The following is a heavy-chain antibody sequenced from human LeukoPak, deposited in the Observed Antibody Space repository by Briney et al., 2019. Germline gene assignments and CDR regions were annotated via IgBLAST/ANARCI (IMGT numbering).Heavy chain of an antibody. Sequence: PGGSLRLSCAASGFTFSSYSMNWVRQAPGQRLEWMGWINTGKGDTKYSQNFQGRVTITSDTYASTVYMDLSSLRSEDTAVYYCAKDPCITASITCSFDHWGQGTLVTVSS. CDR1: GFTFSSYS. D-gene: IGHD6-13*01. J-gene: IGHJ4*02. CDR2: INTGKGDT. V-gene: IGHV1-3*04. CDR3: AKDPCITASITCSFDH.